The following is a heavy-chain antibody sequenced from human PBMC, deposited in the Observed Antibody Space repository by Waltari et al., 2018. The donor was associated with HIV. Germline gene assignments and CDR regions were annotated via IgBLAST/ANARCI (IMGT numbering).Heavy chain of an antibody. CDR3: ARHVGSFYRSSSDLGFDY. D-gene: IGHD6-6*01. CDR1: GGSISSYSNC. J-gene: IGHJ4*02. Sequence: QLQLKESGPGLVKPSETLPLTCTVSGGSISSYSNCWGWIRQPPGKGLEWIGSIFYSGTTYYNPSLNSRFTISVDTSKNQFSLKLSSVTAADTAVYYCARHVGSFYRSSSDLGFDYWGQGTLVTVSS. CDR2: IFYSGTT. V-gene: IGHV4-39*01.